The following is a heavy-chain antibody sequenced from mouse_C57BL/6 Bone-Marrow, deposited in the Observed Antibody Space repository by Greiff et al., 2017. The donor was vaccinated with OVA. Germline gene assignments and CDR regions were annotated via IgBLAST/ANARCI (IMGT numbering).Heavy chain of an antibody. CDR2: IRLKSDNYAT. J-gene: IGHJ2*01. CDR1: GFTFSNYW. D-gene: IGHD2-2*01. Sequence: EVKVVESGGGLVQPGGSMKLSCVASGFTFSNYWMNWVRQSPEKGLEWVAQIRLKSDNYATHYAESVKGRFTISRDDSKSSVYLQMNNLRAEDTGIYYCTSTMVTTLDYWGQGTTLTVSS. V-gene: IGHV6-3*01. CDR3: TSTMVTTLDY.